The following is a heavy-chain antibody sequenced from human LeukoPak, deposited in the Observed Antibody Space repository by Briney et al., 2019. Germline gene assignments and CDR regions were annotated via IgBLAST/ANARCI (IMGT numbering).Heavy chain of an antibody. J-gene: IGHJ4*02. Sequence: SETLSLTCTVSGGSISSYYWSWIRQPPGKGLEWIGYIYYSGSTNYNPSLKSRVTISVDTSKNQFSLKLSSVTAADTAVYYCARDRYSSGWRLFDYWGQGTLVTVSS. D-gene: IGHD6-19*01. CDR1: GGSISSYY. CDR3: ARDRYSSGWRLFDY. V-gene: IGHV4-59*12. CDR2: IYYSGST.